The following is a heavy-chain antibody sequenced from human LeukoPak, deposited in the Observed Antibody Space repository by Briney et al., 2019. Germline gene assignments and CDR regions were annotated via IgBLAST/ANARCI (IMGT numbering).Heavy chain of an antibody. J-gene: IGHJ4*02. Sequence: PGGSLRLSCAASGFTFDDYAMHWVRQAPGNGLEWVSGISWNSGSIGYADSVKGRFTISRDNAKNSLYLQMNSLRAEDTALYYCAKDIERATSNYLGDDYWGQGTLVTVSS. V-gene: IGHV3-9*01. CDR3: AKDIERATSNYLGDDY. CDR2: ISWNSGSI. D-gene: IGHD4-11*01. CDR1: GFTFDDYA.